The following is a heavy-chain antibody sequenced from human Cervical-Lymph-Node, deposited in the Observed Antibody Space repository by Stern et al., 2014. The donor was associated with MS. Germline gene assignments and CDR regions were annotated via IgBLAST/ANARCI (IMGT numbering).Heavy chain of an antibody. Sequence: QVQLQESGPGLVKPSQTLSLTCTVSGGSTSSGGYYWSWIRQHPGTGLEWIGYIYYSGSNYYNPSLKSRVTISVDTSKNQISLKLSSVTAADTAVYYCARVLGDGHYRYRTDYYFDYWGQGTLVTVSS. D-gene: IGHD3-3*01. CDR1: GGSTSSGGYY. CDR2: IYYSGSN. J-gene: IGHJ4*02. CDR3: ARVLGDGHYRYRTDYYFDY. V-gene: IGHV4-31*03.